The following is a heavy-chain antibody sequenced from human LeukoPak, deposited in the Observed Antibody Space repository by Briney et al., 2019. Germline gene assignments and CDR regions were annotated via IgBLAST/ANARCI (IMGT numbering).Heavy chain of an antibody. Sequence: PGGSLRLSCEVSGFTFSSHAMSWVRQAPGKGLEWVSVIYSGGSTYYADSVKGRFTISRDNSKNTLYLQMNSLRAEDTAVYYCARDRSYYGSGSNFDYWGQGTLVTVSS. J-gene: IGHJ4*02. V-gene: IGHV3-66*01. CDR3: ARDRSYYGSGSNFDY. CDR2: IYSGGST. D-gene: IGHD3-10*01. CDR1: GFTFSSHA.